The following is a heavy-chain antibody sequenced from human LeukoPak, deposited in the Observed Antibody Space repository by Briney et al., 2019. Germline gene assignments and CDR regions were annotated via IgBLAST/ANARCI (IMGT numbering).Heavy chain of an antibody. CDR1: GFTFSSYA. V-gene: IGHV3-30-3*01. D-gene: IGHD2-15*01. CDR2: ISYDGSNK. J-gene: IGHJ4*02. Sequence: PGRSLRLSCAASGFTFSSYAMHWVRQAPGKGLEWVAVISYDGSNKYYADSVKGRFTISRDNSKNTLYLQMNSLRAEDTAVYYCARAIEVVALWGQGTLVTVSS. CDR3: ARAIEVVAL.